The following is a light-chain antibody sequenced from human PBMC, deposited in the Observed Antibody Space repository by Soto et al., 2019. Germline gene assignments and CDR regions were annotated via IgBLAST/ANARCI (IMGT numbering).Light chain of an antibody. CDR2: DAS. CDR3: QHYNSYSEA. V-gene: IGKV1-5*01. Sequence: DIQLTQSPSTLSAAVGDSVTITCRASQNIRNLLAWYQQKPGKAPKPLIYDASTLKTGVPSRFSGSGSGSEFNFTITGLQPDDFATYYCQHYNSYSEAFGQGTKV. J-gene: IGKJ1*01. CDR1: QNIRNL.